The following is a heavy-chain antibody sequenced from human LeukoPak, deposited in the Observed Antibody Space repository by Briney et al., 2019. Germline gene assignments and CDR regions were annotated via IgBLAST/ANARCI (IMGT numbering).Heavy chain of an antibody. CDR2: ISYDGSNK. D-gene: IGHD3-3*01. Sequence: GGSLRLSCAASGFTFSSYGMPWVRQAPGKGLEWVAVISYDGSNKYYADSVKGRFTISRDNSKNTLYLQMISLRAEDTAVYYCAKGDYDFWSEGAFDIWGQGTMVTVSS. J-gene: IGHJ3*02. CDR3: AKGDYDFWSEGAFDI. V-gene: IGHV3-30*18. CDR1: GFTFSSYG.